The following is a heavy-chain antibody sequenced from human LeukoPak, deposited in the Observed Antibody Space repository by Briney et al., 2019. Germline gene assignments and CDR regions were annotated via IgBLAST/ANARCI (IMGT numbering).Heavy chain of an antibody. Sequence: GGSLRLSCAASGFTFSGSAMHWVRQASGKGLEWVGRIRSKANSYATAYAASVKGRFTISRDDSKNTAYLQMNSLKTEDTAVYYCARGGLYSGELTFDYWGQGTLVTVSS. CDR1: GFTFSGSA. J-gene: IGHJ4*02. CDR3: ARGGLYSGELTFDY. D-gene: IGHD1-26*01. CDR2: IRSKANSYAT. V-gene: IGHV3-73*01.